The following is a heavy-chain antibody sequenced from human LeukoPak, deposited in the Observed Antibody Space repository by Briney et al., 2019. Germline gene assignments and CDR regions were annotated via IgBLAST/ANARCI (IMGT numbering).Heavy chain of an antibody. Sequence: PSETPSLTCTVSGGSISSSSYYWGWIRQPPGKGLEWIGSIYYSGSTYSNPSLKSRVTISVDTSRNQFSLKLSSVTAADTAVYYCARHSLDGSGNYYNGLDYWGQGTLVTVSS. J-gene: IGHJ4*02. CDR3: ARHSLDGSGNYYNGLDY. CDR1: GGSISSSSYY. V-gene: IGHV4-39*01. D-gene: IGHD3-10*01. CDR2: IYYSGST.